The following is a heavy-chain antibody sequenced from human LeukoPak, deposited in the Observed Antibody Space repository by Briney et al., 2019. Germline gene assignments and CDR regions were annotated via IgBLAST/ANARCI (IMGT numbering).Heavy chain of an antibody. Sequence: GGSLRLSCAASGFTFDDYGMSWVRQAPGKGLEWVSGINWNGGSTGYADSVKGRFTISRDNAKNSLYLQMNSLRAEDTALYYCARHSSSWLRGDAFDIWGQGTVVTVSS. CDR2: INWNGGST. CDR3: ARHSSSWLRGDAFDI. D-gene: IGHD6-13*01. J-gene: IGHJ3*02. V-gene: IGHV3-20*04. CDR1: GFTFDDYG.